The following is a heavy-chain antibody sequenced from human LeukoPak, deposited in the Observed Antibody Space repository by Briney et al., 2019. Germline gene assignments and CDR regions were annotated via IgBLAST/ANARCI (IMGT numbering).Heavy chain of an antibody. CDR3: ARDLITMVRGVIRYYGMDV. V-gene: IGHV1-46*01. CDR1: GYTFTSYY. CDR2: INPSGGST. D-gene: IGHD3-10*01. J-gene: IGHJ6*04. Sequence: ASVKVSCKAFGYTFTSYYMHWVRQAPGQGLEWMGIINPSGGSTSYAQKFQGRVTMTRDTSTSTVYMELSSLRSEDMAVYYCARDLITMVRGVIRYYGMDVWGKGTTVTVSS.